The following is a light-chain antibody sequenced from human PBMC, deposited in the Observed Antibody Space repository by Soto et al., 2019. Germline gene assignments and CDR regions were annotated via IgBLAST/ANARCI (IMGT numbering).Light chain of an antibody. Sequence: ESGFTKSAGTLSLSPGEIATLSFRASQSVSNNYLAWYQQKPGQAPRLLIYGASSRATGIPDRFSGIGSGTDFTLTISRLAPEDFAVYYCQQYGSARTCAGGTKVDIK. CDR1: QSVSNNY. CDR3: QQYGSART. CDR2: GAS. J-gene: IGKJ4*01. V-gene: IGKV3-20*01.